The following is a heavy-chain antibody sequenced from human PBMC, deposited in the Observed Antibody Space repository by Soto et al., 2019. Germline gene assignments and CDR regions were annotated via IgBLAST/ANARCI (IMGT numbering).Heavy chain of an antibody. CDR2: ISYDGSHK. V-gene: IGHV3-30*18. J-gene: IGHJ4*02. CDR1: GFTFSSYG. D-gene: IGHD6-6*01. Sequence: QVQLVESGGGVVQPGRSLRLSCAASGFTFSSYGMHWVRQAPGKGLECVAVISYDGSHKYYADSVKGRFTISRDNSKNSLYLQMNSLRAEDTAVYYCAKARESYTSSSYFFDYWGQGTLVTVSS. CDR3: AKARESYTSSSYFFDY.